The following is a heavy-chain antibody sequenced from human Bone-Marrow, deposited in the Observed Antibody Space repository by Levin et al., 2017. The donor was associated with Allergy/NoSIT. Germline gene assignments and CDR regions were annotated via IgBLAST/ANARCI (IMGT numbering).Heavy chain of an antibody. Sequence: SETLSLTCTVSGGSISSSNFYWGWIRQPPGKGLEWIGNIYYSGTTYYNPSLKSRVTISADMSKNQFSLALSSVTAADTAVFYCARVVRTYYYGSGSRGNWFDPWGQGTLVTVSS. CDR2: IYYSGTT. J-gene: IGHJ5*02. CDR3: ARVVRTYYYGSGSRGNWFDP. CDR1: GGSISSSNFY. V-gene: IGHV4-39*01. D-gene: IGHD3-10*01.